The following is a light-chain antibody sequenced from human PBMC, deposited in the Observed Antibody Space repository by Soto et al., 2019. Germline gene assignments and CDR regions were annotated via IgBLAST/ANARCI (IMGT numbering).Light chain of an antibody. CDR2: DAS. CDR1: QSVRSN. CDR3: QQRTNWRYT. Sequence: EIVLTQSPATLSVSPGERVTLSCRASQSVRSNLAWYQQKPGQAPRLLIFDASTRATNMPARFSGSGSGTEFTLTISSLQSEDFAVYYCQQRTNWRYTFGQGTKLEIK. J-gene: IGKJ2*01. V-gene: IGKV3-15*01.